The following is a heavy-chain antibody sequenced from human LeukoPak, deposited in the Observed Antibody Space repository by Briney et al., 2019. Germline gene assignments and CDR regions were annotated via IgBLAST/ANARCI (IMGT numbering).Heavy chain of an antibody. V-gene: IGHV3-23*01. CDR3: AKAHGGSYHSGID. D-gene: IGHD1-26*01. CDR1: GFTFTSYA. CDR2: ISGSGRST. J-gene: IGHJ4*02. Sequence: PGGSPRLSCAASGFTFTSYAMNWVRQAPGKGLEWVSGISGSGRSTYYADSVKGRFSISRDNSKNTLYLQLNSLRVDDTAEYYCAKAHGGSYHSGIDWGQGT.